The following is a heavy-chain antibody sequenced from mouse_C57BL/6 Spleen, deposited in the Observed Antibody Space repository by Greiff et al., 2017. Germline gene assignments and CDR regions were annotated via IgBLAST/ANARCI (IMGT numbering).Heavy chain of an antibody. CDR3: ASGDITSRDAMDY. J-gene: IGHJ4*01. CDR1: GYTFTSYW. Sequence: QVQLQQPGAELVMPGASVKLSCKASGYTFTSYWMHWVKQRTGQGLEWIGEIDPSDSYTNYNQKFKGKSTLTVDKSSSTAYMQLSSLTSEDSAVYYCASGDITSRDAMDYWGQGTSVTVSS. V-gene: IGHV1-69*01. D-gene: IGHD1-1*01. CDR2: IDPSDSYT.